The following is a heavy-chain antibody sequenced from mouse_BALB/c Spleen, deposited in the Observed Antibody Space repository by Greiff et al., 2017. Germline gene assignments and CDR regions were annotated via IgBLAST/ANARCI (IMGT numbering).Heavy chain of an antibody. Sequence: EVHLVESGGGLVKPGGSLKLSCAASGFTFSDYYMYWVRQTPEKRLEWVATISDGGSYTYYPDSVKGRFTISRDNAKNNLYLQMSSLKSEDTAMYYCARGDHRRAMDYWGQGTSVTVSS. D-gene: IGHD3-3*01. J-gene: IGHJ4*01. CDR1: GFTFSDYY. CDR2: ISDGGSYT. V-gene: IGHV5-4*02. CDR3: ARGDHRRAMDY.